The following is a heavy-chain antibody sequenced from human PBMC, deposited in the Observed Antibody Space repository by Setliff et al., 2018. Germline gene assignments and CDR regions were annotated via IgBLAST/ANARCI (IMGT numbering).Heavy chain of an antibody. Sequence: ASVKVSCKASGYTFTSYAMNWVRQAPGQGLEWMGWINTNTGNPTYAQGFTGRFVFSLDTSVSTAYLQISSLKAEDTAVYYCARGGVRGVIVLPGYWGQGALVTVSS. V-gene: IGHV7-4-1*02. CDR1: GYTFTSYA. CDR3: ARGGVRGVIVLPGY. J-gene: IGHJ4*02. CDR2: INTNTGNP. D-gene: IGHD3-10*01.